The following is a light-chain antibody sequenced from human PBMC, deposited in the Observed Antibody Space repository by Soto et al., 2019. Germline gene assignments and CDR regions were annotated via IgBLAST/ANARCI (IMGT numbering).Light chain of an antibody. CDR1: SSNIGSNY. CDR2: DSS. CDR3: GTWDSSLSTVL. V-gene: IGLV1-51*01. J-gene: IGLJ2*01. Sequence: QSVLTQPPSVSAAPGQKVTISRSGSSSNIGSNYLSWYQQLPGTAPKVVIYDSSERPSGIPDRFSGSKSGTSATLAITGLXTGDEADYYCGTWDSSLSTVLFGGGTKVTVL.